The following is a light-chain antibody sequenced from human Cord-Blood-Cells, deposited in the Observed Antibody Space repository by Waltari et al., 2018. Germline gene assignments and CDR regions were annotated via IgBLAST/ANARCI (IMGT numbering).Light chain of an antibody. CDR1: SSDAGGYNY. J-gene: IGLJ3*02. CDR3: SSYTSSSTWV. CDR2: DVT. V-gene: IGLV2-14*01. Sequence: QSALTQPASVSGSPGQSITISCTGTSSDAGGYNYVSWYQQHPGKAHKLMIYDVTKRPSGVSNRFSGSKSGNTASLTISGLQAGDEADYYCSSYTSSSTWVFGGGTKLTVL.